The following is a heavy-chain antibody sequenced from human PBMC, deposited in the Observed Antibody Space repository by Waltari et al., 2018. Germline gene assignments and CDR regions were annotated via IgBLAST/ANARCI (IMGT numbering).Heavy chain of an antibody. J-gene: IGHJ4*02. D-gene: IGHD2-2*01. CDR2: IYSDETNT. Sequence: VQLVESGGGLVQPGRSLRLSCVASGFTFSSHWMHWVRQAPGKGLVWHSRIYSDETNTREAYPVQGRFTLSRDNAKNTLYMQMNSLRAEDTAVYYCARGLSSRFADYWGKGTPVTVSS. CDR1: GFTFSSHW. CDR3: ARGLSSRFADY. V-gene: IGHV3-74*01.